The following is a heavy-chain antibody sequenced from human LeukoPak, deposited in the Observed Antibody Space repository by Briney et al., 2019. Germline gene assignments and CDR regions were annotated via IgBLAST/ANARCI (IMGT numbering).Heavy chain of an antibody. CDR2: IFYSGST. CDR1: GGSISTSSYY. CDR3: ARRGGGSYYGLDY. J-gene: IGHJ4*02. D-gene: IGHD1-26*01. Sequence: SETLSLICTVSGGSISTSSYYWGWVRQPPGKGLEWIGNIFYSGSTYYSPSLKSRATISVDTSKNQFSLKLSSVTAADTAVYYCARRGGGSYYGLDYWGQGTLVTVSS. V-gene: IGHV4-39*01.